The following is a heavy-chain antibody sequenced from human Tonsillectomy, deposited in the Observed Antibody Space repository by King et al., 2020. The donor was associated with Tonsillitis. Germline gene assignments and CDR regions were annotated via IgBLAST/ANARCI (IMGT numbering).Heavy chain of an antibody. CDR2: ISCDGSNK. Sequence: VQLVESGGGVVQPGRSLRLSCAGSGFTFSSYGMHWVRQAPGKGLEWVAVISCDGSNKYYADSVKGRFTISRDNSKNTLYLQMNSLRAEDTAVYYCAKEDNGGNFFDYWGQGTLVTVSS. CDR1: GFTFSSYG. D-gene: IGHD4-23*01. V-gene: IGHV3-30*18. J-gene: IGHJ4*02. CDR3: AKEDNGGNFFDY.